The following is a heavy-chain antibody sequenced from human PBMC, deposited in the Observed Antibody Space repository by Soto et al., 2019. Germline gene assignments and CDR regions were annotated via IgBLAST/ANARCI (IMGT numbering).Heavy chain of an antibody. D-gene: IGHD2-2*01. V-gene: IGHV3-23*01. J-gene: IGHJ4*02. CDR1: GFTFSSYA. CDR2: ISGSGGST. CDR3: AKFPNVPAALPESANFDY. Sequence: GGSLRLSCAASGFTFSSYAMSWVRQAPGKGLEWVSAISGSGGSTYYADSVKGRFTISRDNSKNTLYLQMNSLRAEDTAVYYCAKFPNVPAALPESANFDYWGQGTLVTVSS.